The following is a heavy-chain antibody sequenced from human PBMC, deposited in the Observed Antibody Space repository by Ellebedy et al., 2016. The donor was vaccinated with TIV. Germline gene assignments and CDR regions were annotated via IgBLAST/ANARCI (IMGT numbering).Heavy chain of an antibody. CDR3: AKSGAFTIFGPDV. CDR1: GGSISSYY. D-gene: IGHD3-3*01. J-gene: IGHJ6*04. Sequence: SETLSLTXTVSGGSISSYYWNWIRQPPGKGLEWIAYIYYSGSTNYNPSLKSRVTISMDTSKNQFSLKLSSVTAADTAVYYCAKSGAFTIFGPDVWGKGTTVTVSS. CDR2: IYYSGST. V-gene: IGHV4-59*13.